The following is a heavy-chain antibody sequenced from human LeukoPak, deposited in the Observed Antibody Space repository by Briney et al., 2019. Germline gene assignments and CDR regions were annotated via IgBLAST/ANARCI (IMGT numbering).Heavy chain of an antibody. CDR1: GGSLSSHY. CDR2: IYYSGST. J-gene: IGHJ6*03. D-gene: IGHD5-12*01. CDR3: ARSEGGYDSRYYYYYMDV. V-gene: IGHV4-59*11. Sequence: SETLSLTCTVPGGSLSSHYWSWIRQPPGKGLEWIGYIYYSGSTNYNPSLKSRVTISVDTSKNQFSLKLSSVTAADTAVYYCARSEGGYDSRYYYYYMDVWGKGTTVTVSS.